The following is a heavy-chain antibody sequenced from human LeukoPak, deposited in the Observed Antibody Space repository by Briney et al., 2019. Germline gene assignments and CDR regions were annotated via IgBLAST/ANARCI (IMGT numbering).Heavy chain of an antibody. D-gene: IGHD6-19*01. CDR1: GGSISSSSYY. CDR2: IYYSGST. V-gene: IGHV4-39*01. CDR3: ASLTSGNFLQWLARGHWFDP. J-gene: IGHJ5*02. Sequence: PSETLSLTCTVSGGSISSSSYYWGWIRQPPGKGLEWIGSIYYSGSTYYNPSLKSRVTISVDTSKNQFSLKLSSVTAADTAVYYCASLTSGNFLQWLARGHWFDPWGQGTLVTVSS.